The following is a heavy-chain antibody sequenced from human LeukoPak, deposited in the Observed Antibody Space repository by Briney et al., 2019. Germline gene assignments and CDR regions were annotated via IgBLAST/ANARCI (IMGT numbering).Heavy chain of an antibody. D-gene: IGHD6-19*01. CDR2: ISGTSNTI. CDR3: ARDRGSYSSGWYMGFAY. J-gene: IGHJ4*02. CDR1: GFTFSSYS. V-gene: IGHV3-48*01. Sequence: GGSLRLTCAASGFTFSSYSMNWVRQAPGKGLEWVSYISGTSNTIYYADSVKGRFTVSRDNAKNSPYLRMNSLRAEDTAIYYCARDRGSYSSGWYMGFAYWGQGTLVTVSS.